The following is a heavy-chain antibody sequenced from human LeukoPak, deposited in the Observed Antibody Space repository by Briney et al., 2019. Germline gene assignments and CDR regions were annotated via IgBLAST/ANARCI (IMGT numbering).Heavy chain of an antibody. CDR3: AREGVAAAWTTHYYYYYMDV. D-gene: IGHD6-13*01. J-gene: IGHJ6*03. CDR1: SYIFRRYG. V-gene: IGHV1-18*01. CDR2: ISAYNGNT. Sequence: EASVKVSCTASSYIFRRYGISWVRQAPGQGLEWMGWISAYNGNTNYAQKLQGRVTMTTDTSTSTAYMELRSLRSDDTAVYYCAREGVAAAWTTHYYYYYMDVWGKGTTVTVSS.